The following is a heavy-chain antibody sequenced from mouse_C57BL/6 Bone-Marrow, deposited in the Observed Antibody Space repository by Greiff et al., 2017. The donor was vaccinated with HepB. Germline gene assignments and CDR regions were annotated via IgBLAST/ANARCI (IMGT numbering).Heavy chain of an antibody. J-gene: IGHJ3*01. CDR3: ANYYGSSAWFAY. V-gene: IGHV1-55*01. Sequence: QVQLKQSGAELVKPGASVKMSCKASGYTFTSYWITWVKQRPGQGLEWIGDIYPGSGSTNYNEKFKSKATLTVDTSSSTAYMQLSSLTSEDSAVYYCANYYGSSAWFAYWGQGTLVTVSA. CDR1: GYTFTSYW. D-gene: IGHD1-1*01. CDR2: IYPGSGST.